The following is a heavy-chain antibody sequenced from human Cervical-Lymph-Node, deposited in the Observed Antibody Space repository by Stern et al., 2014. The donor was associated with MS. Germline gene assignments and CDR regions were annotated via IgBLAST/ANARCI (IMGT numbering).Heavy chain of an antibody. CDR3: ARIDTAMGYGMDV. V-gene: IGHV2-26*01. Sequence: MQSGPVLVKPTETLTLTCTVSGFSLSNARMGVSWIRQPPGKALEWLAHIFSNDEKSYSTSLKSRLTISKDTSKSQVVLTMTNMDPVDTATYYCARIDTAMGYGMDVWGQGTTVTVSS. CDR2: IFSNDEK. J-gene: IGHJ6*02. D-gene: IGHD5-18*01. CDR1: GFSLSNARMG.